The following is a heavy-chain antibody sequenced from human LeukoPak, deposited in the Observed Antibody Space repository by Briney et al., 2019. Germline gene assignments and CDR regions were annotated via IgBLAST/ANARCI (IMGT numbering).Heavy chain of an antibody. Sequence: PSETLSLTCTVSGGSISGSPNYWGWFRQPPGKGLEWIGNIFHTGTLYNNPSLRSRATISVDTSKNQFSLRLTSVAAADTAVYYCARIKAGSRVLDYWGQGTLVTVSS. J-gene: IGHJ4*02. CDR3: ARIKAGSRVLDY. V-gene: IGHV4-39*07. CDR1: GGSISGSPNY. CDR2: IFHTGTL. D-gene: IGHD6-13*01.